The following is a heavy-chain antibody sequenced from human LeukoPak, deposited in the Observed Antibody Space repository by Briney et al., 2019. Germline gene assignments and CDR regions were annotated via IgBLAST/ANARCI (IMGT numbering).Heavy chain of an antibody. CDR1: GFTVSSNY. CDR2: IYSGGST. J-gene: IGHJ4*02. CDR3: ARGGSSFAGVIDRYFDF. D-gene: IGHD6-6*01. Sequence: GGSLRLSCAVSGFTVSSNYMSWVRQAPGKGLEWVSVIYSGGSTYYADSVKGRFTISRDDSKNTLYLQMNSLRAEDTAVYYCARGGSSFAGVIDRYFDFWGQGTLVTVSS. V-gene: IGHV3-53*01.